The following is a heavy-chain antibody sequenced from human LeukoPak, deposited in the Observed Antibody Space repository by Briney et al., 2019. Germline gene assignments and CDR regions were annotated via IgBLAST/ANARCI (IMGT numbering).Heavy chain of an antibody. CDR2: IYTSGST. CDR3: AREGSGWRFDY. J-gene: IGHJ4*02. V-gene: IGHV4-4*07. Sequence: SGTLSLTCAVYGGSFSDYYWNWIRQPAGKGLEWIGRIYTSGSTNYNPSLKSRVTISVDTSKNQFSLKLSSVTAADTAVYYCAREGSGWRFDYWGQGTLVTVSS. CDR1: GGSFSDYY. D-gene: IGHD6-19*01.